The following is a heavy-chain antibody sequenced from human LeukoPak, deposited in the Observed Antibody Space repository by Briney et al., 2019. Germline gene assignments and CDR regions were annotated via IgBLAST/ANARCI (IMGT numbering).Heavy chain of an antibody. CDR2: INPNSGGT. V-gene: IGHV1-2*02. CDR1: GYTFPGYY. CDR3: AGYTTTGTRDY. D-gene: IGHD1-1*01. J-gene: IGHJ4*02. Sequence: ASVKVSCKASGYTFPGYYMYWVRQAPGQGLEWMGWINPNSGGTNYAQKFQGRVTMTRDTSISTAYMELSRLRSDDTAVYYCAGYTTTGTRDYWGQGTLVTVSS.